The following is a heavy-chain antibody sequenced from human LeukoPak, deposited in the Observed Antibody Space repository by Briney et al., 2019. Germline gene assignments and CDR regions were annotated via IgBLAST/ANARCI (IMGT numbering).Heavy chain of an antibody. Sequence: SVKVSCKAPGGTFSSYAISWVRQAPGQGLEWMGGIIPIFGTANYAQKFQGRVTITTDESTSTAYMELSSLRCEDTAVYYCARTLLSTEYYYYYYMDVWGKGTTVTVSS. CDR2: IIPIFGTA. D-gene: IGHD3-10*01. V-gene: IGHV1-69*05. CDR3: ARTLLSTEYYYYYYMDV. J-gene: IGHJ6*03. CDR1: GGTFSSYA.